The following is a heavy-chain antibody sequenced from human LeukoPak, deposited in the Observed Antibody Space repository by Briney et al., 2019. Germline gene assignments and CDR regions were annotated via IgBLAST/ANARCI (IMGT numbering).Heavy chain of an antibody. J-gene: IGHJ2*01. Sequence: SVKVSCKASEGTFSSYAISWVRQAPGQGLEWMGGIIPIFGTANYAQKFQGRVTITTDESTSTAYMELSSLRSEDTAVYYCARVRIGNILTGYSRLGFDLWGRGTLVTVSS. V-gene: IGHV1-69*05. CDR2: IIPIFGTA. CDR1: EGTFSSYA. CDR3: ARVRIGNILTGYSRLGFDL. D-gene: IGHD3-9*01.